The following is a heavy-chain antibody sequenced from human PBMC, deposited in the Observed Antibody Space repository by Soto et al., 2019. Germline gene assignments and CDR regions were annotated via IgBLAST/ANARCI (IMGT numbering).Heavy chain of an antibody. CDR1: GDSISSADYY. J-gene: IGHJ6*02. Sequence: TSETLSLTCTVSGDSISSADYYWSWIRQTPGKGLEWIGHIFYSGTTYYNPSLKSRLTISVDTSKNHFSLRLTSVTAADTAVYYCARDLWVEPELYYYGMDVWGQGTTVTVSS. D-gene: IGHD1-1*01. V-gene: IGHV4-30-4*01. CDR3: ARDLWVEPELYYYGMDV. CDR2: IFYSGTT.